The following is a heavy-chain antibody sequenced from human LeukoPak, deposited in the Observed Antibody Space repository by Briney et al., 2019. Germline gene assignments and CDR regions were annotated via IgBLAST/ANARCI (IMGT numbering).Heavy chain of an antibody. J-gene: IGHJ4*02. CDR1: GFIFRSYA. CDR3: AKGISADGYNFERGADY. Sequence: GGSLRLSCAASGFIFRSYAMSWVRQAPGKGLEWVSSIGDSGRVTYYADSVKGHFTISRDNSKNTLFLQMNSLRVADTAMYFCAKGISADGYNFERGADYWGQGTLVTVSS. D-gene: IGHD5-18*01. CDR2: IGDSGRVT. V-gene: IGHV3-23*01.